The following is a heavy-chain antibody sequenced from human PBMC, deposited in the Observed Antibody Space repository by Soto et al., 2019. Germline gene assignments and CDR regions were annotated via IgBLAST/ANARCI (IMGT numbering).Heavy chain of an antibody. CDR3: ARRDLGSCGSSSCYSFDY. V-gene: IGHV3-48*01. CDR1: GFTFSTYN. Sequence: GGSLRLSCAASGFTFSTYNMNWVRQAPGKGLEWISYISSSTRTIYYADSVKGRFTISRDNAKNSLYLQMNSLRAEDTAVYYCARRDLGSCGSSSCYSFDYWGQGTLVTVSS. CDR2: ISSSTRTI. D-gene: IGHD2-2*02. J-gene: IGHJ4*02.